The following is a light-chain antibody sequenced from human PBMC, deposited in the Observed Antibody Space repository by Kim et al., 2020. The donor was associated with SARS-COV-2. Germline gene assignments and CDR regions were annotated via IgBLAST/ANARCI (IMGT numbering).Light chain of an antibody. CDR3: QQGYTMPWT. Sequence: ASVVDRVTIATRTSQDCSDYLSWFRHKPGKAPDPLIYFSSNSQSGVPSRFRGSGSGTDFNLTITSLQPEYFATYYCQQGYTMPWTFGQGTKVDIK. V-gene: IGKV1-39*01. CDR1: QDCSDY. J-gene: IGKJ1*01. CDR2: FSS.